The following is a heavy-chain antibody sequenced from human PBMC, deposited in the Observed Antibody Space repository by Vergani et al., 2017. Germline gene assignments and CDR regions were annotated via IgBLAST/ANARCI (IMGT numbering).Heavy chain of an antibody. Sequence: QVQLVQSGAEVKKPGSSVKVSCKASGGTFSSYAISWVRQAPGQGLEWMGGINPIFGTANHAQKFQGRVTITADESTSAAYMELSSLRSEDTSVYYCAREGVGYCSGGSCNWFDPWGQGTLVSVSS. CDR2: INPIFGTA. CDR3: AREGVGYCSGGSCNWFDP. J-gene: IGHJ5*02. V-gene: IGHV1-69*12. D-gene: IGHD2-15*01. CDR1: GGTFSSYA.